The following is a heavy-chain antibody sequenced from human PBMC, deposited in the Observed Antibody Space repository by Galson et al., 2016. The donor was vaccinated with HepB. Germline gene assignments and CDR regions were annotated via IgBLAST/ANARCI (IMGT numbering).Heavy chain of an antibody. J-gene: IGHJ4*02. V-gene: IGHV3-13*01. CDR1: GFSFSTYD. D-gene: IGHD3-16*01. CDR3: TRGAVFGGDTYYSMDV. CDR2: IGTAGDT. Sequence: SLRLSCAASGFSFSTYDMHWVRRVIGKGLEWVAGIGTAGDTYYPASLEGRFIVSRDSAKSSLFLQMNSLRVGDTAVYYCTRGAVFGGDTYYSMDVWGQGTLVTVSS.